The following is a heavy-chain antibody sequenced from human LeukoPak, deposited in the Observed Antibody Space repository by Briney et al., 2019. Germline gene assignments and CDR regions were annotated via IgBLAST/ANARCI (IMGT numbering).Heavy chain of an antibody. V-gene: IGHV4-59*08. CDR3: ARLGGYCSSTSCYYRNYFDY. CDR2: IYYSGTT. CDR1: GGSISSYY. J-gene: IGHJ4*02. D-gene: IGHD2-2*01. Sequence: SETLSLTCTVSGGSISSYYWSWIRQPPGKGLEWIGYIYYSGTTNYNPSLKSRVTISVDTSKNQFSLKLSSVTAADTAVYYCARLGGYCSSTSCYYRNYFDYWGQGTPVTVSS.